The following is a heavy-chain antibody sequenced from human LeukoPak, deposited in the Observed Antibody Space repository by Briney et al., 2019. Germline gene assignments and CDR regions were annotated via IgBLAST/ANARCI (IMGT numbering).Heavy chain of an antibody. J-gene: IGHJ4*02. V-gene: IGHV4-59*01. CDR2: IYYSGST. D-gene: IGHD4-17*01. CDR1: GGSISSYY. Sequence: PSETLSLTCAVFGGSISSYYWSWIRQPAGKGLEWIGYIYYSGSTNYNPSLKSRVSISVDTSKNQFSLKLSSVTAADTAVYYCARTGSTVTMLYPFDHWGQGTLVTVSS. CDR3: ARTGSTVTMLYPFDH.